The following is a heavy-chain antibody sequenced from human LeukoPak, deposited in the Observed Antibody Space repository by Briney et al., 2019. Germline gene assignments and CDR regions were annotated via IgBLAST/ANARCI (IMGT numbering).Heavy chain of an antibody. V-gene: IGHV4-34*01. J-gene: IGHJ6*03. CDR3: ARARVEVVPAANLYYYYYYMDV. CDR2: INHSGST. D-gene: IGHD2-2*01. Sequence: SETLSLTCAVYGGSLSGYYWSWIRHPPGKGLEWLGEINHSGSTNYNPSLKSRVTISVDTSKNQLSLKLSSVTAADTAVYYCARARVEVVPAANLYYYYYYMDVWGKGTTVTVSS. CDR1: GGSLSGYY.